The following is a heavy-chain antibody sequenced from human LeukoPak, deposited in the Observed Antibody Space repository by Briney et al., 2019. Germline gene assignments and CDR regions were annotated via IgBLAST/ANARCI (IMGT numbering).Heavy chain of an antibody. V-gene: IGHV4-59*01. J-gene: IGHJ5*02. D-gene: IGHD4-23*01. CDR2: ISYSGST. CDR1: GGSISGYY. CDR3: ERGGGGDNWFDP. Sequence: SETLSLTCIVSGGSISGYYWSWIRQPPGKGLEWIGYISYSGSTNYNPSLKSRVTISVDMSKNQFSLRLSSVTAADTAMYYCERGGGGDNWFDPWGQGTLVTVSS.